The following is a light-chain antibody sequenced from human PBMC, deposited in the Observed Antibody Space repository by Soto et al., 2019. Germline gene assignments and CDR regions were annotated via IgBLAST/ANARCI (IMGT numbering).Light chain of an antibody. CDR1: SSDVGSYTL. J-gene: IGLJ3*02. Sequence: QSALTQPASVSGSPGQSITISCTGTSSDVGSYTLVSWYQQHPGEAPKLIIYEGGKRPSGVSNRFSGSKSGNTASLTISGLQAEDEANYYCCSYAGSSTWVFGGGTKLTVL. CDR3: CSYAGSSTWV. V-gene: IGLV2-23*01. CDR2: EGG.